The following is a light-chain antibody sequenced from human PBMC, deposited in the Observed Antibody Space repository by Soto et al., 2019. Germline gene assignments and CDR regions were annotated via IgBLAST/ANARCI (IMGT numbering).Light chain of an antibody. CDR1: QSISNY. V-gene: IGKV1-39*01. J-gene: IGKJ2*01. CDR3: HQTYSFPPT. CDR2: AAS. Sequence: DIQMTQSPSSLSASVGDSVTITCRASQSISNYVNWYQHKLGKAPTLLIYAASVLQSGAPSKFSGSGSGTDFTLTMTSLQPEDFAVYYCHQTYSFPPTFGQGTKLDI.